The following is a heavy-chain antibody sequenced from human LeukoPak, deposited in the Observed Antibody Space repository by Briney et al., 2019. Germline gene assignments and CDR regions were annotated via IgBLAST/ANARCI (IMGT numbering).Heavy chain of an antibody. J-gene: IGHJ6*03. D-gene: IGHD3-22*01. V-gene: IGHV4-4*07. CDR2: IYTSGST. CDR1: GGSISSYY. Sequence: PSETLSLTCTVSGGSISSYYWSWIRQPAGKGLKWIGRIYTSGSTNYNPSLKSRVTMSVDTSKNQFSLKLSSVTAADTAVYYCARDSSGSPYYYYYYMDVWGKGTTVTVSS. CDR3: ARDSSGSPYYYYYYMDV.